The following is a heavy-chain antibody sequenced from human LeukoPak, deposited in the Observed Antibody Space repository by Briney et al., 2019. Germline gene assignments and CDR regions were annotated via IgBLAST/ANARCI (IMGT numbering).Heavy chain of an antibody. J-gene: IGHJ6*02. D-gene: IGHD3-10*01. Sequence: GGSLRLSCAASGFTFDDYAMHWVRHAPGKGLEWVSGISWNSGSIGYADSVKGRFTISRDNAKNSLYLQMNSLRAGDTALYYCAKTRRQYGYYYGMDVWGQGTTVTVSS. CDR3: AKTRRQYGYYYGMDV. CDR2: ISWNSGSI. CDR1: GFTFDDYA. V-gene: IGHV3-9*01.